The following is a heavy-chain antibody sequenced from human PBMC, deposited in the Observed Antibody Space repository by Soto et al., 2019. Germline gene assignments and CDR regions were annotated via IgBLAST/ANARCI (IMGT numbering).Heavy chain of an antibody. CDR1: GGSISSSSYY. CDR3: ARTYYYGSGSFN. V-gene: IGHV4-39*01. J-gene: IGHJ4*02. CDR2: IYYSGST. Sequence: PSETLSLTCTVSGGSISSSSYYWGWIRQPPGKGLEWIGSIYYSGSTYYNPSLKSRVTISVDTSKNQVSLKLSSVTAADTAVYYCARTYYYGSGSFNWGQGTLVTVSS. D-gene: IGHD3-10*01.